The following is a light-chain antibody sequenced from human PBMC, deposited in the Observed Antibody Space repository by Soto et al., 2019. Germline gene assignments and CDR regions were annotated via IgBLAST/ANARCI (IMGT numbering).Light chain of an antibody. CDR1: QSVSSNY. Sequence: EIVLTQSPGTLSLSPVERATLSCRASQSVSSNYLAWYQQKPGRAPRLLMYDASSRATGIPDRFSGSGSGTDFTLTISRLEPEDFAVYYCQQYSSSRTFGQGTRLEIK. J-gene: IGKJ5*01. CDR2: DAS. V-gene: IGKV3-20*01. CDR3: QQYSSSRT.